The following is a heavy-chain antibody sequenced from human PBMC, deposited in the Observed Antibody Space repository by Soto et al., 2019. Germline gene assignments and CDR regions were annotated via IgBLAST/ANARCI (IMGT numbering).Heavy chain of an antibody. V-gene: IGHV4-4*07. J-gene: IGHJ4*02. D-gene: IGHD3-3*01. CDR2: IFTSGNT. CDR3: ARAYDFWSGFDY. CDR1: GGSMNDYY. Sequence: SETLSLTCTVSGGSMNDYYWSWIRQPAGKGLEWIGRIFTSGNTNYNPSLKSRVTISVDTSKNQFSLKLSSVTAADTAVYYCARAYDFWSGFDYWGQGTLVTVSS.